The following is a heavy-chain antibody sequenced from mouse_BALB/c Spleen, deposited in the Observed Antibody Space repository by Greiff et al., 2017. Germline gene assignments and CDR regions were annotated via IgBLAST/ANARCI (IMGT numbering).Heavy chain of an antibody. CDR1: GYTFTSYW. J-gene: IGHJ3*01. Sequence: QVQLQQPGAELVKPGASVKLSCKASGYTFTSYWMHWVKQRPGQGLEWIGEINPSNGRTNYNEKFKSKATLTVDKSSSTAYMQLSSLTSEDSAVYYCAVLRPFAYWGQGTLVTVSA. V-gene: IGHV1S81*02. CDR2: INPSNGRT. D-gene: IGHD1-2*01. CDR3: AVLRPFAY.